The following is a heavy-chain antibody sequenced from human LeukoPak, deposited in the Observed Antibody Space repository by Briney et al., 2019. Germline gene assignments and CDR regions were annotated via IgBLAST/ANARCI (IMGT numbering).Heavy chain of an antibody. V-gene: IGHV3-23*01. D-gene: IGHD3-22*01. J-gene: IGHJ5*02. Sequence: SGGSLRLSCAASGFTFSSSAMSWVRQAPGKGLEWVSSISGSGGSTYYADSVKGRFTISRDNSKNTLYLQMNSLRAEDTAVYYCAKDMRRYSSGYNNWFDPWGQGTLVTVSS. CDR1: GFTFSSSA. CDR3: AKDMRRYSSGYNNWFDP. CDR2: ISGSGGST.